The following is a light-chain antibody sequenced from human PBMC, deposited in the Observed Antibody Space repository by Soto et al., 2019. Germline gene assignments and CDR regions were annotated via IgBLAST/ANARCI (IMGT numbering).Light chain of an antibody. CDR1: SSNIGSNT. J-gene: IGLJ1*01. Sequence: QSVLTQPPSASVTPGQRVTISCSGSSSNIGSNTVNLYQQLPGTAPKLLIHSNNQRPSGVPDRFSGSKSGTSASLAISWLQSEEADYYCAAWDDSLNGYVFGTGTTVTVL. CDR3: AAWDDSLNGYV. CDR2: SNN. V-gene: IGLV1-44*01.